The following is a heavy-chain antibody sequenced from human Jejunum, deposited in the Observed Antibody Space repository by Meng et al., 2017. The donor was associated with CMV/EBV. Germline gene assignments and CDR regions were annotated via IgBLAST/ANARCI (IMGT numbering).Heavy chain of an antibody. V-gene: IGHV3-66*01. CDR3: ARDIYSSSLNWGY. D-gene: IGHD6-13*01. CDR2: IYGYGST. Sequence: EVRVVESVGALGPPGRSLTISGASSPFAVYSHYMTRVRQAPGQGLEWVSVIYGYGSTYYADSVKGRFTISRDSSRNTLNLQLSSLRDKDTAVYYCARDIYSSSLNWGYWGQGTLVTVSS. CDR1: PFAVYSHY. J-gene: IGHJ4*02.